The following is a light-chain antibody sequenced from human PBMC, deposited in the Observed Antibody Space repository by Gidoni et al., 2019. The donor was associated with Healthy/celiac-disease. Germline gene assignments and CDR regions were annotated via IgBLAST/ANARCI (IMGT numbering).Light chain of an antibody. CDR2: LGS. CDR1: QSLLHSNGYNY. CDR3: MQALQTPWT. Sequence: DIVMTQSPLSLLVSPGEPASISCRSSQSLLHSNGYNYLDWYLQKPGQSPQLLIYLGSNRASGVPDRFSGSGSGTDFTLKISRVEAEDVGVYYCMQALQTPWTFGPXTKVEIK. V-gene: IGKV2-28*01. J-gene: IGKJ1*01.